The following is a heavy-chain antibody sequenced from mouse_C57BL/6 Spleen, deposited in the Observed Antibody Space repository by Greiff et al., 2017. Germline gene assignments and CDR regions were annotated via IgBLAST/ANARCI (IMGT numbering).Heavy chain of an antibody. CDR3: ARGPFGYGSSYPFAY. J-gene: IGHJ3*01. D-gene: IGHD1-1*01. V-gene: IGHV3-6*01. Sequence: EVKLEESGPGLVKPSQSLSLTCSVTGYSITSGYYWNWIRQSPGNELEWMGYISYDGSNNYNPSLKNRISITRDTSKNQFFLKLNSVTTEDTATYYCARGPFGYGSSYPFAYWGQGTLVTVSA. CDR2: ISYDGSN. CDR1: GYSITSGYY.